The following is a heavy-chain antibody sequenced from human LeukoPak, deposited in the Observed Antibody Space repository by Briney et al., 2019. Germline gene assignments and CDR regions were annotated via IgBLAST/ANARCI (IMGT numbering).Heavy chain of an antibody. CDR3: TTAGYSRYA. CDR2: IKSKTDGGTT. Sequence: GGSLRLSCVASGFTVSGNSMSWVRQAPGKGLEWVGRIKSKTDGGTTDYAAPVKGRFTISRDDSKNTLYLQMNSLKTEDTAVYYCTTAGYSRYAGGQGTLVTVSS. D-gene: IGHD6-13*01. V-gene: IGHV3-15*01. CDR1: GFTVSGNS. J-gene: IGHJ4*02.